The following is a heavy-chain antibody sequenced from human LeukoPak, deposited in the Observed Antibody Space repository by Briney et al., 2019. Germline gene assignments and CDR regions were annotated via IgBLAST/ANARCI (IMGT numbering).Heavy chain of an antibody. Sequence: PSETLSLTCAVYGGSFSGYYWSWIRQPPGRGLEWIGEINHSGSTNYNPSLKSRVTISVDTSKNQFSLKLSSVTAADTAVYYCARGFWAGYFTYWGQGTLVTVSS. CDR3: ARGFWAGYFTY. D-gene: IGHD3/OR15-3a*01. CDR1: GGSFSGYY. V-gene: IGHV4-34*01. CDR2: INHSGST. J-gene: IGHJ4*02.